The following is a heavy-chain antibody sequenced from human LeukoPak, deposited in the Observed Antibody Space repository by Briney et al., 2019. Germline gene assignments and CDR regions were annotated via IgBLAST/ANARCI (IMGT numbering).Heavy chain of an antibody. D-gene: IGHD2-15*01. CDR1: GGSVPSGGFY. Sequence: SETLSLTCTVSGGSVPSGGFYGNWIRQPPGKGLEWIGYIYHSGSTNYDPSLKSRVTISVDTSKNQLSLKLSSVTAADTAVYYCARDVVGGYYFDYWGQGALVTVSS. CDR2: IYHSGST. J-gene: IGHJ4*02. CDR3: ARDVVGGYYFDY. V-gene: IGHV4-61*08.